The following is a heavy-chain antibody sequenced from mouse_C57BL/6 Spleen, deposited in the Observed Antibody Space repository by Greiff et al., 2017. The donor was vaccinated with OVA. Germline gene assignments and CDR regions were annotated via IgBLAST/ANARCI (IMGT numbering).Heavy chain of an antibody. CDR3: ARGYYGSSYGYFDV. V-gene: IGHV3-1*01. D-gene: IGHD1-1*01. CDR1: GYSITSGYD. Sequence: EVQLVESGPGMVKPSQSLSLTCTVTGYSITSGYDWHWIRHFPGNKLEWMGYISYSGSTNYNPSLKSRISITHDTSKNHFFLKLNSVTTEDTATYYCARGYYGSSYGYFDVWGTGTTVTVSS. CDR2: ISYSGST. J-gene: IGHJ1*03.